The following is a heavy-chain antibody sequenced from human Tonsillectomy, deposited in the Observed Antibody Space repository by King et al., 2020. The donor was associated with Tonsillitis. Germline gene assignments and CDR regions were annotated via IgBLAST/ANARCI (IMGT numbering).Heavy chain of an antibody. CDR3: AKGDTAVSGASDY. J-gene: IGHJ4*02. V-gene: IGHV3-23*04. CDR2: ISSSGGRT. CDR1: GFTFSSYA. Sequence: VQLVESGGGLVQPGGSLRLSCAASGFTFSSYAMNWVRQAPGKGLECVSVISSSGGRTYYVDVVKGRFTISRDNSKNTLYLQMNSLRAEDTAVYYCAKGDTAVSGASDYWGQGTLVTVSS. D-gene: IGHD6-19*01.